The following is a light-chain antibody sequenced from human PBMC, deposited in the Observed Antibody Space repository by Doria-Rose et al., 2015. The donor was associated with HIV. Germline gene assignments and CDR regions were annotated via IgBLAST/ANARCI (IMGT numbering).Light chain of an antibody. CDR3: HQYGTSWT. Sequence: EIVLTQSPGTLSLSPGERATLSCRASQSFSSTYLAWYQQKPGQAPSLLIYDGSTRATGIPDRSRASGSGTDFTLTINRLEPEDFALYYCHQYGTSWTFGQGTKVEI. V-gene: IGKV3-20*01. CDR1: QSFSSTY. CDR2: DGS. J-gene: IGKJ1*01.